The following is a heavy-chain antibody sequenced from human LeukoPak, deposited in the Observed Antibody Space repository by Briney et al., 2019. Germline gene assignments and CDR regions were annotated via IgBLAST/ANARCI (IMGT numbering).Heavy chain of an antibody. CDR3: AREMVVPAAAGWFDP. CDR2: IYTSGST. Sequence: NSSETLSLTCTVSGGSMSSGSHYWSWIRQPAGKGLEWIGRIYTSGSTNYNPSLKSRVTISVDTSKNQFSLKLSSVTAADTAVYYCAREMVVPAAAGWFDPWGQGTLVTVSS. J-gene: IGHJ5*02. CDR1: GGSMSSGSHY. V-gene: IGHV4-61*02. D-gene: IGHD2-2*01.